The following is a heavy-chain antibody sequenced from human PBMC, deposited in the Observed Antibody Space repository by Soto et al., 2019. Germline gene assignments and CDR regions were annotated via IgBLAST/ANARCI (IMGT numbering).Heavy chain of an antibody. CDR1: GFTFSSYG. V-gene: IGHV3-33*01. CDR3: AREGGSLNWFDP. Sequence: PGGSLRLSCAASGFTFSSYGMHWVRQAPGKGLEWVAVIWYDGSNKYYADSVKGRFTISRDNSKNTLYLQMNSLRDEDTAVYYCAREGGSLNWFDPWGQGTLVTVS. D-gene: IGHD1-26*01. CDR2: IWYDGSNK. J-gene: IGHJ5*02.